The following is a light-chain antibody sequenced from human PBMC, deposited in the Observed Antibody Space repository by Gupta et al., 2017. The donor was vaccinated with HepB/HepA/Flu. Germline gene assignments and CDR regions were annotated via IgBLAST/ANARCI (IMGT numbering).Light chain of an antibody. Sequence: QSVLPQPASVSGYPGQSITISCTGTSSDVGNYNLVSWYQQHPGKAPKLMIYEVTERPSGVSNRFSGSKSGNTASLTISGLQAEDEAAYYCSSYAGSSTLLIFGGGTKLTVL. V-gene: IGLV2-23*02. CDR2: EVT. CDR3: SSYAGSSTLLI. J-gene: IGLJ2*01. CDR1: SSDVGNYNL.